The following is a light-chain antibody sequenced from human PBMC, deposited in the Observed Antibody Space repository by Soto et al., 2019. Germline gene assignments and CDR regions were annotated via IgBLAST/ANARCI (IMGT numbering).Light chain of an antibody. CDR1: QSVNTH. CDR3: QQRSNWRT. J-gene: IGKJ1*01. V-gene: IGKV3-11*01. CDR2: DAS. Sequence: EIVFTHSPFTLSLSPVEGATLSFMASQSVNTHLAWYQQKPGQAPRFLIHDASNRATGIPARFSGSGSGTDFTLTIGSLEPEDFAVYYCQQRSNWRTFGQGTKVDIK.